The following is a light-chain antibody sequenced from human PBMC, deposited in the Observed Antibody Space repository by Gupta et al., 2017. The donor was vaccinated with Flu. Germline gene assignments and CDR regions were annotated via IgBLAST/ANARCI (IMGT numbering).Light chain of an antibody. Sequence: PSSLSASLGARVTITCRASQNIDTWLAWYQQRPGKAPNLLIHKASNLETGVPSRFSGSGSGTDFTLAITSLQPDDLATYYCQQYSSYPWTFGQETKV. CDR3: QQYSSYPWT. J-gene: IGKJ1*01. V-gene: IGKV1-5*03. CDR1: QNIDTW. CDR2: KAS.